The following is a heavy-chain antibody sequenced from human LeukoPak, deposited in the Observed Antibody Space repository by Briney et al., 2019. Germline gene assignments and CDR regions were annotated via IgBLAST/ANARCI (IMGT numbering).Heavy chain of an antibody. CDR2: IYHSGST. Sequence: SETLSLTCAVSGYSISSGYYWGWIRQPPGKGLEWIGSIYHSGSTYYNPSLKSRVTISVDTSKNQFSLKLSSVTAADTAVYYCAGRRGYSSSSVDYWGQGTLVTVSS. CDR3: AGRRGYSSSSVDY. J-gene: IGHJ4*02. CDR1: GYSISSGYY. V-gene: IGHV4-38-2*01. D-gene: IGHD6-6*01.